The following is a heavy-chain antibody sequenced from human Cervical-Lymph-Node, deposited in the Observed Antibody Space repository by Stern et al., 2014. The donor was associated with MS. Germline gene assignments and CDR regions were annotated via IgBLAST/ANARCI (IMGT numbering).Heavy chain of an antibody. CDR1: GFRFSNYW. CDR3: ARGVDP. Sequence: MQLVESGGDLVQPGGSLRLSCAASGFRFSNYWMSWVRQAPGKGPEWVANIKPDGREKYYGASVKGRFTISSDKAKKTPYLQMSSLRVEDTAGYYCARGVDPWGQGTLVTVSS. V-gene: IGHV3-7*01. J-gene: IGHJ5*02. CDR2: IKPDGREK.